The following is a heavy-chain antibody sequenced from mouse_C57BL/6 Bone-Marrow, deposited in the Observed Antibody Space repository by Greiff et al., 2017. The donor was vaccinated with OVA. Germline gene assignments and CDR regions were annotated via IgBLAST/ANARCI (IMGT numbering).Heavy chain of an antibody. CDR3: ARGVYGSSFSFDY. Sequence: VKLMESAAELVKPGASVKISCKVSGYTFTDHTIHWMKQRPEQGLEWIGYIYPRDGSTKYNEKFKGKATLTADKSSSTAYMQLNSLTSEDSAVYFCARGVYGSSFSFDYWGQGTTLTVSS. CDR1: GYTFTDHT. D-gene: IGHD1-1*01. CDR2: IYPRDGST. V-gene: IGHV1-78*01. J-gene: IGHJ2*01.